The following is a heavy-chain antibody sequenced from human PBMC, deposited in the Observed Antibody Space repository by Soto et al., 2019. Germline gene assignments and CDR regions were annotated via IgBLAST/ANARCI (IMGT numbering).Heavy chain of an antibody. V-gene: IGHV1-18*01. J-gene: IGHJ6*04. D-gene: IGHD2-21*01. CDR2: ISPNNGTT. CDR3: ARVCDGGLVDV. Sequence: GASVKVSCKASGGTFSSYAISWVRQAPGQGLEWMGGISPNNGTTNYAQKLQGRVTMTTDTSTSTAYMELRSLRSDDTAVYYCARVCDGGLVDVWGKGTTVTVSS. CDR1: GGTFSSYA.